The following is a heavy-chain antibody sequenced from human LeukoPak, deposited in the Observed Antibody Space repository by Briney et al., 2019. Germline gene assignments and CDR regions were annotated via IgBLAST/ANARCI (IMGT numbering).Heavy chain of an antibody. CDR2: INPGNNNT. CDR3: TTELVN. J-gene: IGHJ4*02. CDR1: GYTFTGYY. V-gene: IGHV1-3*01. D-gene: IGHD2-8*02. Sequence: ASVKVSCKASGYTFTGYYMHWVRQAPGQGLEWMGWINPGNNNTKYSQNFQGRVFFITDTSASTAYMELSGLRSQDTAVYYCTTELVNWGQGTLVTVSP.